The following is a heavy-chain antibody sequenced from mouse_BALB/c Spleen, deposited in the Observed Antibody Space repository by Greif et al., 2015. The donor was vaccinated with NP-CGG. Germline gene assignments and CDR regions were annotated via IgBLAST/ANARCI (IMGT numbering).Heavy chain of an antibody. J-gene: IGHJ4*01. V-gene: IGHV2-9*02. Sequence: VKLVESGPGLVAPSQSLSITCTVSGFSLTSYGVHWVRQPPGKGLEWLGVIWAGGSTNYNSALMSRLSISKDNSKSQVFLKMNSLQIDDTAMYYCARDRAFYAMDYWGQGTSVTVSS. CDR1: GFSLTSYG. D-gene: IGHD3-1*01. CDR2: IWAGGST. CDR3: ARDRAFYAMDY.